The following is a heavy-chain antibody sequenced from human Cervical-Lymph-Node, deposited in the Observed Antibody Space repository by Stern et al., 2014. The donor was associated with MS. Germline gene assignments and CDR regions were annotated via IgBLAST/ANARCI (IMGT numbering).Heavy chain of an antibody. CDR3: ARWSMVNFGAVVDAGFDV. V-gene: IGHV4-39*01. CDR1: GGSIRRISYH. D-gene: IGHD3-16*02. Sequence: QVQLQESGPRLVKPSETLSLTCTVSGGSIRRISYHWGWVRQPPGKGLEWIGSIYYTGITNYNHSIKIRVPMPVATSKNQFSLNLSFGPAADTAVYYCARWSMVNFGAVVDAGFDVWGQGTGVTVSS. J-gene: IGHJ3*01. CDR2: IYYTGIT.